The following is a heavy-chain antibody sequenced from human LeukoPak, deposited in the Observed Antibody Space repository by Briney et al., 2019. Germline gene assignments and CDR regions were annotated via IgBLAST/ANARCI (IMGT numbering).Heavy chain of an antibody. CDR2: IKRDGSEK. CDR1: GFIFSSYW. V-gene: IGHV3-7*01. J-gene: IGHJ4*02. Sequence: PGGSLRLSCAASGFIFSSYWMSWVRQAPGKGLEWVANIKRDGSEKHYVDSVKGRFTISRDNAKNSLYLQMNSLRVEDTAVYYCAIDDETDDYWGQGTLVTVSS. CDR3: AIDDETDDY.